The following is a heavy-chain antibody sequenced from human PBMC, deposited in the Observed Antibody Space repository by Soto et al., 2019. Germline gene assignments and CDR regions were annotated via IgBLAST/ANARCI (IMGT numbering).Heavy chain of an antibody. D-gene: IGHD4-17*01. J-gene: IGHJ4*02. CDR1: GFTFSSYA. Sequence: EVQLLESGGGLVQPGGSLRLSCAASGFTFSSYAMSWVRQAPGKGLEWVSAISGSGGSTYYADSVKGRFTISRDNTKNTLYLQMPALRAEDTPVYYCAKAGTHYGDFLYFDYWGQGTLVTLSS. CDR2: ISGSGGST. CDR3: AKAGTHYGDFLYFDY. V-gene: IGHV3-23*01.